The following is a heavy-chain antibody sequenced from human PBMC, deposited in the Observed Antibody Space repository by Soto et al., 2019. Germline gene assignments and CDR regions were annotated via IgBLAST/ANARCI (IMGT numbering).Heavy chain of an antibody. D-gene: IGHD5-12*01. V-gene: IGHV1-69*02. CDR2: IIPILGIA. CDR3: ARSDIVATINFDY. Sequence: QVQLVQSGAEVKKPGSSVKVSCKASGGTFSSYTISWVRQAPGQGLEWVGRIIPILGIANYAQKFQGRVTITADKSTSTAYMELSSLRSEDTAVYYCARSDIVATINFDYWGQGTLVTVSS. CDR1: GGTFSSYT. J-gene: IGHJ4*02.